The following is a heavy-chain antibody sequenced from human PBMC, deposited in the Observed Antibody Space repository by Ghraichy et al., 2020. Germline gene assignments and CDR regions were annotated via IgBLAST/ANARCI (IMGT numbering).Heavy chain of an antibody. CDR2: ISSSSSYI. J-gene: IGHJ6*02. CDR3: ARRGPLLLWFGESPYYYGMDV. Sequence: GESLNISCAASGFTFSSYSMNWVRQAPGKGLEWVSSISSSSSYIYYADSVKGRFTISRDNAKNSLYLQMNSLRAEDTAVYYCARRGPLLLWFGESPYYYGMDVWGQGTTVTVSS. CDR1: GFTFSSYS. V-gene: IGHV3-21*01. D-gene: IGHD3-10*01.